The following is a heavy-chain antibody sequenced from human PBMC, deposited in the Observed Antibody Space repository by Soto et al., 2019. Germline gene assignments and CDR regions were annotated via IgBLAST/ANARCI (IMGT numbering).Heavy chain of an antibody. D-gene: IGHD3-22*01. Sequence: QVQLVESGGGLVQPGGSLRLSCAASGFSFSDYYMSWIRQPPGKGLEWVSYISKSGSIIHYADSAKGRFTISRDNAKNSLYLQMNSLRAEDTALYYCARDLSPYSDYYDESSSETWFDPWGQGTLVTVSS. V-gene: IGHV3-11*01. CDR1: GFSFSDYY. CDR2: ISKSGSII. CDR3: ARDLSPYSDYYDESSSETWFDP. J-gene: IGHJ5*02.